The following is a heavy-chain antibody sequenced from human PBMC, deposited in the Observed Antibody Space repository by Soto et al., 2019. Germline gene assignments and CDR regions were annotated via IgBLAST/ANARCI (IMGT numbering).Heavy chain of an antibody. V-gene: IGHV1-69*13. CDR2: IIPIFGTA. D-gene: IGHD6-13*01. CDR3: ARGVIAAAGMNWFDP. CDR1: GGTFSSYA. Sequence: GASVKVSCKASGGTFSSYAISWVRQAPGQGLEWMGGIIPIFGTANYAQKFQGRVTITADESTSTAYMELSSLRSEDTAVCYCARGVIAAAGMNWFDPWGQGTLVTVSS. J-gene: IGHJ5*02.